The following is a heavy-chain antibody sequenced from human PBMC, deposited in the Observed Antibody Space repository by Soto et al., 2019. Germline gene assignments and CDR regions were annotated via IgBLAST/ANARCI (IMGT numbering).Heavy chain of an antibody. CDR1: GFTFSSYG. D-gene: IGHD2-2*01. J-gene: IGHJ6*02. CDR3: AKDPRYCSSTSCYGRSDYYYGMDV. V-gene: IGHV3-30*18. CDR2: ISYDGSNK. Sequence: GGSLRLACAASGFTFSSYGMHWVRQAPGKGLEWVAVISYDGSNKYYADSVKGRFTISRDNSKNTLYLQMNSLRAEDTAVYYCAKDPRYCSSTSCYGRSDYYYGMDVSGQGTTVTVSS.